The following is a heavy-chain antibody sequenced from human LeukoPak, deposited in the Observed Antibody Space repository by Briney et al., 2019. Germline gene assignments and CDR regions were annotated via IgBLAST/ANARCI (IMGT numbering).Heavy chain of an antibody. CDR3: ATRGRTYYAFDI. V-gene: IGHV4-59*01. D-gene: IGHD1-7*01. Sequence: PSETLSLTCTVSGGSISSYYWTWIRQPPGKGLEWIGYIYYSGSPNYNPSLKSRVTISVDTSKNQSSLKLSSVTAADTAVYYCATRGRTYYAFDIWGQGTLVTVSS. CDR2: IYYSGSP. J-gene: IGHJ3*02. CDR1: GGSISSYY.